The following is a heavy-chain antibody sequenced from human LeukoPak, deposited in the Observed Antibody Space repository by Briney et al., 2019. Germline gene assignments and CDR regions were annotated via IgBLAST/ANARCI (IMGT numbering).Heavy chain of an antibody. J-gene: IGHJ4*02. CDR3: ARANYYDSSGYCYWLDY. V-gene: IGHV4-59*01. CDR2: IYYSGST. D-gene: IGHD3-22*01. Sequence: SETLSLTCTVSGGSISSYYWSWLRQPPGKGLEWIGYIYYSGSTNYNPSLKSRVTISVDTSKNQFSLKLSSVTAADTAVYYCARANYYDSSGYCYWLDYWGQGTLVTVSS. CDR1: GGSISSYY.